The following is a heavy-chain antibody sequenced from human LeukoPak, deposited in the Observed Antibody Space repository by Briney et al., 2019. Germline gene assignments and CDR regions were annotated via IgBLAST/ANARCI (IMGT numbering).Heavy chain of an antibody. V-gene: IGHV5-51*01. D-gene: IGHD3-10*01. CDR2: IYPGDSDT. CDR1: GYSFTSYW. CDR3: ARHPAMVRGVFYYYYGRDV. J-gene: IGHJ6*02. Sequence: GESLKISCKGSGYSFTSYWIAWVRQMPGKGLEWMGIIYPGDSDTRYSPSFQGQVTISADKSISTAYLQWSSLKASDTAMYYCARHPAMVRGVFYYYYGRDVWGQGTTVTVS.